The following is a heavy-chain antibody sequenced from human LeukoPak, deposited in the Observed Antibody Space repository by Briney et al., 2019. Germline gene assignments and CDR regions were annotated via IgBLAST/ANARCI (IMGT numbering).Heavy chain of an antibody. J-gene: IGHJ4*02. Sequence: SVTVSCKASRGTFSSYALSWVRQAPGQGLEWMGRIIPILGIANYAQKFQGRVTITADKSTSTAYMELSSLRSEDTAVYYCARDPTVTTDYWGQGTLATVSS. CDR1: RGTFSSYA. D-gene: IGHD4-11*01. V-gene: IGHV1-69*04. CDR2: IIPILGIA. CDR3: ARDPTVTTDY.